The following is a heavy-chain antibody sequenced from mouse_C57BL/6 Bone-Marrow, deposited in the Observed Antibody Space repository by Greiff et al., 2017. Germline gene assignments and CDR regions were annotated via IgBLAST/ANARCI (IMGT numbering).Heavy chain of an antibody. CDR3: ARHYFGSSYGAMDY. J-gene: IGHJ4*01. D-gene: IGHD1-1*01. CDR2: IDPEDGET. V-gene: IGHV14-2*01. Sequence: VQLKESGAELVKPGASVKLSCTASGFNIKDYYMHWVKQRTEQGLEWIGRIDPEDGETKYAPKFKGKATITADKSSNTAYLQLSSLTSADTAVYYCARHYFGSSYGAMDYWGQGTSVTVSS. CDR1: GFNIKDYY.